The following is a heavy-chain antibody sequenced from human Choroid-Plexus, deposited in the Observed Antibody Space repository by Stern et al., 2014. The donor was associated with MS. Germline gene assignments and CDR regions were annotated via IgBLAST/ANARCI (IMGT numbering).Heavy chain of an antibody. CDR3: AKDRQWSTYFFDY. D-gene: IGHD2-15*01. Sequence: VHLVESGGGVAQPGRPLILSCAASGFTFSNFGMHWVRQAPGKGLAWVALISYDGSDKYYADSVKGRFTIFRDNSKNTLYMHMNSLRAEDTAVYYCAKDRQWSTYFFDYWGQGSLVTVSS. CDR1: GFTFSNFG. CDR2: ISYDGSDK. J-gene: IGHJ4*02. V-gene: IGHV3-30*18.